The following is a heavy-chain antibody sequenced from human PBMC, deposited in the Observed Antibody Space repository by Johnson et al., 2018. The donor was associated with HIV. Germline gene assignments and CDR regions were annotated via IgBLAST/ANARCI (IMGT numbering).Heavy chain of an antibody. CDR3: ARDPPGTTAGAFDI. D-gene: IGHD1-7*01. CDR1: GFTFSNSA. CDR2: ISYVGTNE. V-gene: IGHV3-30*14. J-gene: IGHJ3*02. Sequence: QVQLVESGGGLVQPGGSLRLSCAASGFTFSNSAMHWVRQAPGKGLEWVAVISYVGTNEYYAASVKGRFTISRDNSKNTLYLQMNSLRAGDTAVYYCARDPPGTTAGAFDIWGQGTMVTVSS.